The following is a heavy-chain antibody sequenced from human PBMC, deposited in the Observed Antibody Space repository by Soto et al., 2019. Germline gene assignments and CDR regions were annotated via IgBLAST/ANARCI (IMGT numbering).Heavy chain of an antibody. J-gene: IGHJ5*02. V-gene: IGHV3-13*01. D-gene: IGHD2-8*02. CDR2: IGTLHDT. Sequence: EVQLVESGGGSVQPGGSLGLSCAASGFTFSASDMHWVRQTTGGGLEWVAAIGTLHDTYYPDSVKGRFTISRDNARNSLNLQMNSLRAGDPGVYSCARQASYWHGGGGWLDPWGQGTLVTVSS. CDR1: GFTFSASD. CDR3: ARQASYWHGGGGWLDP.